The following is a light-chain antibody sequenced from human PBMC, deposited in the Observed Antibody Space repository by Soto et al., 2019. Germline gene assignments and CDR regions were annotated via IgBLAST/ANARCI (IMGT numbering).Light chain of an antibody. Sequence: QSALTQPPSASGSPGQSVTISCTGTSSDVGGYNYVSWYQHHPGKAPKLMIYEVSKRPSGVPDRFSGSKSGNTASLTVSGLQAEDEADYYCSSYEGSDNLVFGGGTKLTVL. J-gene: IGLJ2*01. CDR2: EVS. CDR3: SSYEGSDNLV. V-gene: IGLV2-8*01. CDR1: SSDVGGYNY.